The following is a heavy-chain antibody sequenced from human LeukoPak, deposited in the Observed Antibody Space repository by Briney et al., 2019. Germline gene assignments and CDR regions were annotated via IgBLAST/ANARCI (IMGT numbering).Heavy chain of an antibody. Sequence: PGGSLRLSCAASGFTFRSYAMSWVRQAPGKGLEWVSAISGSGDTTYYADSVKGRFTISRDNSKNTLYLQMNSLRAEDTAVYYCARAPTVTTKPFFDYWGQGTLVTVSS. CDR2: ISGSGDTT. V-gene: IGHV3-23*01. CDR3: ARAPTVTTKPFFDY. CDR1: GFTFRSYA. J-gene: IGHJ4*02. D-gene: IGHD4-17*01.